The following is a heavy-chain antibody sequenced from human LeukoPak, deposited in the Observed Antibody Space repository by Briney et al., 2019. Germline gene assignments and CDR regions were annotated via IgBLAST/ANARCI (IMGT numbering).Heavy chain of an antibody. CDR3: ARLRGSSGKPKRRMNWFDP. J-gene: IGHJ5*02. CDR2: INHSGST. V-gene: IGHV4-34*01. Sequence: SETLSLTCAVYGGSFSGYYWSWIRQPPGKGLEWIGEINHSGSTNYNPSLESRVTISVDTSKNQFSLKLSSVTAADTAVYYCARLRGSSGKPKRRMNWFDPWGQGTLVTVSS. CDR1: GGSFSGYY. D-gene: IGHD6-19*01.